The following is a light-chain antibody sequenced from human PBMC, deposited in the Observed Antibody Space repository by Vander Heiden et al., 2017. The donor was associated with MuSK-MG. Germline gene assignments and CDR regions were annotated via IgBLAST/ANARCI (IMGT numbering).Light chain of an antibody. Sequence: DIQMTQSPSSLSASVGDRVTITCRASQGIRTDLDWFQHKPGKAPRRLIFRASSLQSGVPSRFRGSGSGTEFTLTISSLQSEDFATYYCRQDRNYPPTFGHGTKVEIK. CDR2: RAS. J-gene: IGKJ3*01. CDR3: RQDRNYPPT. CDR1: QGIRTD. V-gene: IGKV1-17*01.